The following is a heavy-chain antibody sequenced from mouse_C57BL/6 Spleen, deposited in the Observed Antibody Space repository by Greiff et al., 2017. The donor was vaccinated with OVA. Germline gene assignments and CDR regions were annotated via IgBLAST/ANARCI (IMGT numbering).Heavy chain of an antibody. D-gene: IGHD2-3*01. Sequence: VRLQQSGPELVKPGASVKMSCKASGYTFTDYNMHWVKQSHGKSLEWIGYINPNNGGTSYNQKFKGKATLTVNKSSSTAYMELRSLTSEDSAVYYCASSIYDGPFDYWGQGTTLTVSS. CDR2: INPNNGGT. CDR1: GYTFTDYN. CDR3: ASSIYDGPFDY. J-gene: IGHJ2*01. V-gene: IGHV1-22*01.